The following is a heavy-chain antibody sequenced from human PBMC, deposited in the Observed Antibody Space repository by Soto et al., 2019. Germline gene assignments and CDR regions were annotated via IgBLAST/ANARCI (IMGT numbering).Heavy chain of an antibody. CDR1: GFTFSSYG. V-gene: IGHV3-33*01. J-gene: IGHJ4*02. D-gene: IGHD6-19*01. CDR3: ARDPNGPIAVAGTFDY. Sequence: PGGSLRLSCAASGFTFSSYGMHWVRQAPGKGLEWVAVIWYDGSNKYYADSVKGRFTISRDNSKNTLYLQMNSLRAEDTAVYYCARDPNGPIAVAGTFDYWGQGTLVTVS. CDR2: IWYDGSNK.